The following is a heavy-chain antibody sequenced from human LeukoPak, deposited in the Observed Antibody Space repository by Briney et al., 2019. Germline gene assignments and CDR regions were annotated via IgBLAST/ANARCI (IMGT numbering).Heavy chain of an antibody. V-gene: IGHV3-20*04. CDR1: GFTFADYG. Sequence: GGSLRLSCAASGFTFADYGMSWVRQAPGKGLEWVSGINWNGGSTGYADSVKGRFTISRDNAKNSLYLQMNSLRAEDTALYYCARDSSRLLWFGELLYGTYYFDYWGQGTLVTVSS. CDR3: ARDSSRLLWFGELLYGTYYFDY. J-gene: IGHJ4*02. CDR2: INWNGGST. D-gene: IGHD3-10*01.